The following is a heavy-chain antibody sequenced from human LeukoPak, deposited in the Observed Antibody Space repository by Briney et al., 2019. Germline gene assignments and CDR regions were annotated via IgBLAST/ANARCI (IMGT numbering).Heavy chain of an antibody. Sequence: GGSLRLSCAASGFIFSSYGMSWVRQAPGKGLEWVSAISGSGGSTYYADSVKGRFTISRDNSKNTLYLQMNSLRAEDTAVYYCAKGDNYYDSSGYDYWGQGTLVTVSS. CDR1: GFIFSSYG. CDR3: AKGDNYYDSSGYDY. CDR2: ISGSGGST. J-gene: IGHJ4*02. V-gene: IGHV3-23*01. D-gene: IGHD3-22*01.